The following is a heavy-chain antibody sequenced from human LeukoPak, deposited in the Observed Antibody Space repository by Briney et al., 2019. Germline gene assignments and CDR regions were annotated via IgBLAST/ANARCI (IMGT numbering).Heavy chain of an antibody. D-gene: IGHD5-18*01. Sequence: PGGSLGLSGAASGFTFSSYAMHWVRQAAGKGLEWVAVISYDGSDKYYADSVKGRFTISRDNSKNTLSLQVSSLRAEDTAVYYCAKDRYSYAFEYSDSWGQGTLVTVSS. J-gene: IGHJ4*02. CDR3: AKDRYSYAFEYSDS. CDR1: GFTFSSYA. V-gene: IGHV3-30*04. CDR2: ISYDGSDK.